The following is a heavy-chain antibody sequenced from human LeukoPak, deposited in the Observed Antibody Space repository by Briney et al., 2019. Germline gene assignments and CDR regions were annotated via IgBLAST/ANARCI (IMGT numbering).Heavy chain of an antibody. CDR2: IYSDGNI. Sequence: GGSLRLSCAASGFTVTRSHMSWIRQAPGKGLEWVSLIYSDGNIHYADSVKGRLTISRDISKNTLYLQMDSLSAEDTAVYYCARDGGYDSGYPRYFDLWGRGTLVTVSS. CDR1: GFTVTRSH. V-gene: IGHV3-53*01. D-gene: IGHD3-9*01. CDR3: ARDGGYDSGYPRYFDL. J-gene: IGHJ2*01.